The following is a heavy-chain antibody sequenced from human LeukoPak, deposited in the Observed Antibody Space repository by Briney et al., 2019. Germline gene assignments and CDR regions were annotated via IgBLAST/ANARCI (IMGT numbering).Heavy chain of an antibody. D-gene: IGHD3-9*01. CDR2: ISSSSSAI. CDR1: GFTFSSYT. J-gene: IGHJ4*02. Sequence: GVSLRLSCAASGFTFSSYTMNWVRQAPGKGLEWVSSISSSSSAIYYAASVKGRFTISRDNAKNSLYLQMNSLRDEDTAVYYCARGALRYSDYWGQGTLVTVSS. V-gene: IGHV3-48*02. CDR3: ARGALRYSDY.